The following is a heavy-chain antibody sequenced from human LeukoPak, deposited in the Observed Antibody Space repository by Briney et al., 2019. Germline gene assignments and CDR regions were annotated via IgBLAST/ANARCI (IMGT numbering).Heavy chain of an antibody. CDR2: IYPGDSDT. Sequence: GESLKISRKCAGYSFTSYWIGWVREMPGEVLEWMGIIYPGDSDTRYSPSFQGQVTISADKSTSTAYLQWSSLKASDTAMYYCASVRYDILTGYYHDYWGQGTLVTVSS. CDR3: ASVRYDILTGYYHDY. V-gene: IGHV5-51*01. CDR1: GYSFTSYW. J-gene: IGHJ4*02. D-gene: IGHD3-9*01.